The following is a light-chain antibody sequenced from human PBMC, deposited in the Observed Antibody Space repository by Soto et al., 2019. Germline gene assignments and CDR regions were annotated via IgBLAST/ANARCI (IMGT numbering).Light chain of an antibody. V-gene: IGKV3D-20*02. J-gene: IGKJ4*01. CDR2: GAS. CDR3: QQRSNWLT. CDR1: QSVSSGY. Sequence: EIVLTQSPGTLSLSPGARATLSCRASQSVSSGYLAWFQQKPGQAPRLLIYGASTRATGIPDRFSGSGSGTDFTLTISRLEPEDFAVYYCQQRSNWLTFGGGTKVEIK.